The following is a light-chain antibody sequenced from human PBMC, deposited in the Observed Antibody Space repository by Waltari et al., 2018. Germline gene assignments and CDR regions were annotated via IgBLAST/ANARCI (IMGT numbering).Light chain of an antibody. CDR2: KVS. J-gene: IGKJ1*01. V-gene: IGKV2-30*01. Sequence: DDVMTQSPLSLPVTLGQPASISCRSSQSLVYSDGNTFVNWFQQRPCQSPRRLIYKVSNRDAVVPDRFSGSWSGTYFTLKISRVDAEDVVVYYCMQGTHWPWTFGQGTKVEIK. CDR1: QSLVYSDGNTF. CDR3: MQGTHWPWT.